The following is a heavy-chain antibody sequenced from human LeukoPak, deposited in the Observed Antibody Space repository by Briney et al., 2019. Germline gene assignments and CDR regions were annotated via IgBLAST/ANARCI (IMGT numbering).Heavy chain of an antibody. CDR1: GFTFITSS. Sequence: GGSLRLSCVASGFTFITSSMHWVRQAPGKGLEWVAVTSYDGRSENYAESVKGRFSISRDNSNNTVYLQMSSLRPQDTAVYYCAEHYDYWSGYIRGFDSWGQGTPVTVSS. D-gene: IGHD3-3*01. CDR2: TSYDGRSE. V-gene: IGHV3-30*04. J-gene: IGHJ5*01. CDR3: AEHYDYWSGYIRGFDS.